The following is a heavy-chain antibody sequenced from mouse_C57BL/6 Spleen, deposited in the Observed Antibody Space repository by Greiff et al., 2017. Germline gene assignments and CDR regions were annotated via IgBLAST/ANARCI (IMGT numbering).Heavy chain of an antibody. CDR3: ARRGGYYYGSSYDWYFDV. CDR1: GYTFTSYW. Sequence: QVQLQQPGAELVKPGASVKLSCKASGYTFTSYWMHWVKQRPGRGLKWIGRIDPNSGGTKYNEKFKSKATLTVDKPSSTAYMQLSSLTSEDSAVYYCARRGGYYYGSSYDWYFDVWGTGTTVTVSS. D-gene: IGHD1-1*01. V-gene: IGHV1-72*01. CDR2: IDPNSGGT. J-gene: IGHJ1*03.